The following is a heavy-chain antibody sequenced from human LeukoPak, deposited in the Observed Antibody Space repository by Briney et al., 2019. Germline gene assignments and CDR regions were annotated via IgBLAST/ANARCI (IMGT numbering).Heavy chain of an antibody. CDR1: GYSISSGYY. CDR2: IYHSGST. D-gene: IGHD3-22*01. Sequence: SETLSLTCTVSGYSISSGYYWGWIRQPPGKGLEWIGSIYHSGSTYYNPSLKSRVTISVDTSKNQFSLKLSSVTAADTAVYYCAREEVVITTSPPYYFDYWGQGTLVTVSS. V-gene: IGHV4-38-2*02. CDR3: AREEVVITTSPPYYFDY. J-gene: IGHJ4*02.